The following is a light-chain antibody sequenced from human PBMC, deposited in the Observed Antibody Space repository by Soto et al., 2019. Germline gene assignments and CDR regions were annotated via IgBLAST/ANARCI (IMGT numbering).Light chain of an antibody. V-gene: IGKV1-5*03. CDR2: KAS. Sequence: DIPMTQSPSTLSASVGDRVTITCRASQSISSWLAWYQQKPGKAPKLLIYKASTLESGVPSRFSGSGSGTEFTLTISSLQPDDFATFFCQQYTSYPLTFGGGTKVEI. CDR3: QQYTSYPLT. CDR1: QSISSW. J-gene: IGKJ4*01.